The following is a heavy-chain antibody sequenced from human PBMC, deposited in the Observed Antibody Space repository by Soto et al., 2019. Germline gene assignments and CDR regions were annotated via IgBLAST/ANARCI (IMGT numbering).Heavy chain of an antibody. CDR1: GNTFTSYA. Sequence: ASVKVSCKASGNTFTSYAMHWVRQAPGQRLEWMGWINAGNGNTKYSQKFQGRVTITRDTSASTAYMELSSLRSEDTAVYYCARDLPHPELSWYYFDYWGQGTLVTVSS. J-gene: IGHJ4*02. CDR2: INAGNGNT. V-gene: IGHV1-3*01. D-gene: IGHD3-16*02. CDR3: ARDLPHPELSWYYFDY.